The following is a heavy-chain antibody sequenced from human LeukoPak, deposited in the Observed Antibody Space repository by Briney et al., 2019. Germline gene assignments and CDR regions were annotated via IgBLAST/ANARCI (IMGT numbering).Heavy chain of an antibody. V-gene: IGHV4-59*02. D-gene: IGHD5-24*01. CDR3: AKMTTRRDDAFDM. J-gene: IGHJ3*02. CDR2: ISNRGST. Sequence: SETLSLTCTVSGGSVSSYYWSWFRQPPGKGLEWIGYISNRGSTNCNPPLKSRVTISVDTSKNQISLKLNSVTAADTAVYYCAKMTTRRDDAFDMWGQGTMVTVSS. CDR1: GGSVSSYY.